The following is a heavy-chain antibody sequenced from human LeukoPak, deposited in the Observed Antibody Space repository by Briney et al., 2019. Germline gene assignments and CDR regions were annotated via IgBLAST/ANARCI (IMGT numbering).Heavy chain of an antibody. J-gene: IGHJ4*02. D-gene: IGHD3-10*02. V-gene: IGHV3-49*04. CDR2: IRSKAYGGTT. CDR1: GFTFGDYA. CDR3: TRDLSGDLFDY. Sequence: GRSLRLSCTASGFTFGDYAMSWVRQAPGKGLEWVGFIRSKAYGGTTEYAASLKGRLTISRDDSKSIVYLQMNSLKTEDTAVYYCTRDLSGDLFDYWGQGTLVTVSS.